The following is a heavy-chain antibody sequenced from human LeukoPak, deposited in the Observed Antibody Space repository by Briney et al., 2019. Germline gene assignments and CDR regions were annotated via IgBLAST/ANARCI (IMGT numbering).Heavy chain of an antibody. V-gene: IGHV4-4*02. CDR3: ARDRGTWNDDGFDY. J-gene: IGHJ4*02. CDR2: IYHSGST. Sequence: PSGTLSLTCAVSGDSISSNNWWSWVRQPPGKGLEWIGEIYHSGSTNYNPSLKSRVTMSVDTSKNQFSLKLSSVTAADTAVYYCARDRGTWNDDGFDYWGQGTLVTVSS. CDR1: GDSISSNNW. D-gene: IGHD1-1*01.